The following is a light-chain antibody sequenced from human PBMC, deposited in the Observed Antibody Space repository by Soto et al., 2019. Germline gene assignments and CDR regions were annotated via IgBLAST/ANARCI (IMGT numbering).Light chain of an antibody. CDR2: DVS. Sequence: QSALTQPRSVSGSPGQSVTISCTGTSSDVGGYNYVSWYRQHPGKAPKLMIYDVSKRPSGVPDRFSGSKSGNTASRTISGLQAEDEADYYCCSYAGSYTFVVFGGGTKLTVL. CDR1: SSDVGGYNY. CDR3: CSYAGSYTFVV. V-gene: IGLV2-11*01. J-gene: IGLJ2*01.